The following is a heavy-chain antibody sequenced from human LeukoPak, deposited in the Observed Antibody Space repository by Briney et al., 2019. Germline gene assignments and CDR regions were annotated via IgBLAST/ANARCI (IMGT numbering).Heavy chain of an antibody. Sequence: WASVKVSCKASGGTFSSYAISWVRQPPGQGLEWIGGIIPIFSTANYAQKFQGRVTITADESTSTAYMELSSLRSEDTAVYYCATSRHPGPLAAADSFDYWGQGTLVTVSS. CDR1: GGTFSSYA. D-gene: IGHD6-13*01. CDR2: IIPIFSTA. V-gene: IGHV1-69*13. J-gene: IGHJ4*02. CDR3: ATSRHPGPLAAADSFDY.